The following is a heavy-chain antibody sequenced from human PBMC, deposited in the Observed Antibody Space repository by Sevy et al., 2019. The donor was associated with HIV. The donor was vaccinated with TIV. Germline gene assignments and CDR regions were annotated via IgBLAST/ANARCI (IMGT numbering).Heavy chain of an antibody. CDR3: ARDRHYDFWSGVGYYYYGMDV. V-gene: IGHV3-48*01. J-gene: IGHJ6*02. CDR1: GFTFSSYS. Sequence: GGSLRLSCAASGFTFSSYSMNWVRQAPGKGLEWVSYISSSSSTIYYADSVKGRFTISRDNAKNSLYLQMNSLRAEDTAVYYCARDRHYDFWSGVGYYYYGMDVWGQGTTVTVSS. D-gene: IGHD3-3*01. CDR2: ISSSSSTI.